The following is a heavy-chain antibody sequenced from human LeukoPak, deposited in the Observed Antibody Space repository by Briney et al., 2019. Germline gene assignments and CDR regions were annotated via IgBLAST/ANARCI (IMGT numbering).Heavy chain of an antibody. CDR3: ARCGYYDFWSGYNPATFDY. J-gene: IGHJ4*02. CDR1: GGSISGSSYY. Sequence: PAETLSLTCTVSGGSISGSSYYWGWIRQPPGKGLEWIGSIYYSGSTYYNPSLKSRVTISVDTSKNQFSLKLSSVTAADTAVYYCARCGYYDFWSGYNPATFDYWGQGTLVTVSS. V-gene: IGHV4-39*01. CDR2: IYYSGST. D-gene: IGHD3-3*01.